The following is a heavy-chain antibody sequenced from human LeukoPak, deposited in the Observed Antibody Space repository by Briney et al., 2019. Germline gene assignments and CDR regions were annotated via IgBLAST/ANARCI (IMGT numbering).Heavy chain of an antibody. D-gene: IGHD6-13*01. CDR3: AGGDRIAAAGKGVDY. CDR1: GFTFTDYW. V-gene: IGHV3-7*01. J-gene: IGHJ4*02. CDR2: IRKRGIET. Sequence: GGSLRLSCAASGFTFTDYWMSWVRQAPGKGLEWVAFIRKRGIETNYVDSVKGRFTITRDNARNSLFLQMNSLRAEDTAVYYCAGGDRIAAAGKGVDYWGQGTLVTVSS.